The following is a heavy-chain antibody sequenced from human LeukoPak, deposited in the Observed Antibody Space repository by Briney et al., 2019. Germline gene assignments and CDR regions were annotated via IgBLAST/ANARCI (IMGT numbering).Heavy chain of an antibody. V-gene: IGHV3-9*01. CDR3: AKDTPLTGDKGPLDY. Sequence: GGSLRLSCAASGFTFDDYAMHWVRQAPGKGLEWVSGISWNSGSIGYADSVKGRFTISRDNAKNSLYLQMNSLRAEDTALYYCAKDTPLTGDKGPLDYWGQGTLVTVSS. J-gene: IGHJ4*02. CDR1: GFTFDDYA. CDR2: ISWNSGSI. D-gene: IGHD7-27*01.